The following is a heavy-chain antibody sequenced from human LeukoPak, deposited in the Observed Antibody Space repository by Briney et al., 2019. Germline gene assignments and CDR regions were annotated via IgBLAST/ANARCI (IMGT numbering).Heavy chain of an antibody. CDR1: GFSFSTYA. D-gene: IGHD2-2*01. CDR2: IGSSGRTI. Sequence: GGSLRLSCAPSGFSFSTYAMNWVRQAPGKGLELISYIGSSGRTIHYADSVEGRFTISRDNAKNSLYLQMNSLRDEDTAVYYCTRNLIGGPAALIDFWGQGTLVSVSS. CDR3: TRNLIGGPAALIDF. V-gene: IGHV3-48*02. J-gene: IGHJ4*02.